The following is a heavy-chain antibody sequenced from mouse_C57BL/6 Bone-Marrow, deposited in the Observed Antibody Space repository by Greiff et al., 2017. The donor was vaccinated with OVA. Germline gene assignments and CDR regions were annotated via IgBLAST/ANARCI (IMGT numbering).Heavy chain of an antibody. Sequence: EVKLMESGGGLVKPGGSLKLSCAASGFTFSSYAMSWVRQTPEKRLEWVATISDGRSDTYYPDNVKGLFTISRDNAKNNLYLQMSHLKSEDTAMYYCASDLGYFYALDYWGQGTSVTVSS. CDR1: GFTFSSYA. CDR3: ASDLGYFYALDY. D-gene: IGHD1-2*01. V-gene: IGHV5-4*03. J-gene: IGHJ4*01. CDR2: ISDGRSDT.